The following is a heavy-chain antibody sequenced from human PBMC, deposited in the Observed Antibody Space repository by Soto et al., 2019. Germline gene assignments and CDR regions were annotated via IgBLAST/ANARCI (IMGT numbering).Heavy chain of an antibody. D-gene: IGHD6-13*01. V-gene: IGHV3-43D*04. CDR3: AKGAGGAAAGTYYYYGMDV. CDR2: ISWDGGST. Sequence: PGGTLRLSCAASGFTFGDYAMHWVRQAPGKGLEWVSHISWDGGSTYYADSVRGRFTISRDNSKNSLYLQMNSLRAEDTALYSCAKGAGGAAAGTYYYYGMDVWGQGTTVTVSS. J-gene: IGHJ6*02. CDR1: GFTFGDYA.